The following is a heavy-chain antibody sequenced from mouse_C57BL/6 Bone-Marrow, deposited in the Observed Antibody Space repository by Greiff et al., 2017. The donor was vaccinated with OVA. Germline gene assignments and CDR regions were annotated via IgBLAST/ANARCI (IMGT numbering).Heavy chain of an antibody. CDR1: GYTFTSYW. Sequence: VKLVESGAELVMPGASVKLSCKASGYTFTSYWMHWVKQRPGQGLEWIGEIDPSDSYTNYNQKFKGKSTLTVDKSSSTAYMQLSSLTSEDSAVYYCARGDYPWGQGTSVTVSS. CDR3: ARGDYP. CDR2: IDPSDSYT. V-gene: IGHV1-69*01. J-gene: IGHJ4*01. D-gene: IGHD2-4*01.